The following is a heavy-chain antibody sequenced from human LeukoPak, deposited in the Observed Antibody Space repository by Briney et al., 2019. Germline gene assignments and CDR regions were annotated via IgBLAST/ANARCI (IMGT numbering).Heavy chain of an antibody. CDR3: ATTTGGNYYDSSGPHYYYYYMDV. CDR1: GGSISSSSYY. V-gene: IGHV4-61*01. D-gene: IGHD3-22*01. J-gene: IGHJ6*03. Sequence: SETLSLTCTVSGGSISSSSYYWSWIRQPPGKGLEWIGYIYYSGSTNYNPSLKSRVTISVDTSENQFSLKLSSVTAADTAVYYCATTTGGNYYDSSGPHYYYYYMDVWGKGTTVTISS. CDR2: IYYSGST.